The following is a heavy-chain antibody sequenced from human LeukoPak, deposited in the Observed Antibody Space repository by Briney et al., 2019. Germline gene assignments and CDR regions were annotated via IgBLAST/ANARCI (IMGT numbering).Heavy chain of an antibody. V-gene: IGHV3-21*01. CDR2: ITSSSSYI. Sequence: GGSLRLSCAASGFTFSYYSMDWVRQAPGKGLEWVSSITSSSSYIYYADSVKGRFTISRDNAKNSLYLQMNSLRAEDTAVYHCAAYSYGQTDAFDIWGQGTMVTVSS. CDR1: GFTFSYYS. D-gene: IGHD5-18*01. CDR3: AAYSYGQTDAFDI. J-gene: IGHJ3*02.